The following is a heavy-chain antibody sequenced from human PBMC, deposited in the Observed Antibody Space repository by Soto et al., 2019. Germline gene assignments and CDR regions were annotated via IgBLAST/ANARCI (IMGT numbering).Heavy chain of an antibody. J-gene: IGHJ5*02. CDR3: ARLDLRPNWFDP. V-gene: IGHV4-31*03. CDR1: GGSIISGGYY. CDR2: IFFSGST. D-gene: IGHD4-17*01. Sequence: PSETLSRTCTVSGGSIISGGYYCSWIRQHPGKGLEWIGYIFFSGSTYYNPSLKSRLTISVDTSKNQFSLKLTSVTAADTAVYYCARLDLRPNWFDPWGLGTLFTVSS.